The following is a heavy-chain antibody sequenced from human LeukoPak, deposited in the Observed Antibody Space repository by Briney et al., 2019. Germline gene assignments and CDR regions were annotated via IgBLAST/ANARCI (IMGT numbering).Heavy chain of an antibody. D-gene: IGHD3-9*01. V-gene: IGHV3-66*01. CDR3: ARDRPKGSYYDILTGPHMVGAFDI. Sequence: GGSLRLSCAASGFTFSSYSMNWVRQAPGKGLEWVSVIYSGGSTYYADSVKGRFTISRDNSKNTLYLQMNSLRAEDTAVYYCARDRPKGSYYDILTGPHMVGAFDIWGQGTMVTVSS. CDR1: GFTFSSYS. CDR2: IYSGGST. J-gene: IGHJ3*02.